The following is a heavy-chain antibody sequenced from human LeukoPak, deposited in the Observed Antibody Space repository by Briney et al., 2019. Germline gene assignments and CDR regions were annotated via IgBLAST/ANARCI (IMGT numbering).Heavy chain of an antibody. CDR2: IYYSGST. D-gene: IGHD6-6*01. Sequence: SETLSLTCTVSGGSISSYYWSWIRQPPGKGLEWIGYIYYSGSTNYNPSLKSRVTISVDTSKNQFSPKLSSVTAADTAVYYCARRRIAARPFDYWGQGTLVTVSS. V-gene: IGHV4-59*12. J-gene: IGHJ4*02. CDR3: ARRRIAARPFDY. CDR1: GGSISSYY.